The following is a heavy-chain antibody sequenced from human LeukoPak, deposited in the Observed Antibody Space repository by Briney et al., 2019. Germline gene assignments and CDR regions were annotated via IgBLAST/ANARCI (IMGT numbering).Heavy chain of an antibody. D-gene: IGHD1-26*01. V-gene: IGHV1-24*01. CDR1: GYTLTELS. CDR2: FDPEDGET. J-gene: IGHJ3*02. Sequence: ASVRVSCKVSGYTLTELSMHWVRQAPGKGLEWMGGFDPEDGETIYAQKFQGRVTMTEDTSTDTAYMELSSLRSEDTAVYYCATSTLIVAATNDAFDIWGQGTMVTVSS. CDR3: ATSTLIVAATNDAFDI.